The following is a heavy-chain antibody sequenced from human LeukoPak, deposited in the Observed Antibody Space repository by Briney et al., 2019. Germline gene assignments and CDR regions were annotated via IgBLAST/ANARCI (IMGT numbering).Heavy chain of an antibody. CDR3: ARGRGYYDFLTTYPY. CDR2: ISYSGST. V-gene: IGHV4-39*07. D-gene: IGHD3-9*01. Sequence: KSSETLSLTCTVSGGSFNNNNYYWGWIRQPPGRGLEWIGSISYSGSTYYNPSLKSRVTISVDTSKNQFSLKLSSVTAADTAVYYCARGRGYYDFLTTYPYWGQGTLVTVSS. CDR1: GGSFNNNNYY. J-gene: IGHJ4*02.